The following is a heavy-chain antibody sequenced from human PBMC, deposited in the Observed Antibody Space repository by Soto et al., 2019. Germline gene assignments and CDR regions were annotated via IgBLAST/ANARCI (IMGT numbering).Heavy chain of an antibody. V-gene: IGHV4-30-4*01. CDR2: IYYSGST. CDR3: ARSVRFLEWPFDY. D-gene: IGHD3-3*01. CDR1: GDSIISGDYY. J-gene: IGHJ4*02. Sequence: SETLSLTCTVSGDSIISGDYYWSWIRQPPGKGLEWIGYIYYSGSTYYNPSLKSRVTMSVDTSKNQFSLKLSSVTAADTAVYYCARSVRFLEWPFDYWGQGTLVTVSS.